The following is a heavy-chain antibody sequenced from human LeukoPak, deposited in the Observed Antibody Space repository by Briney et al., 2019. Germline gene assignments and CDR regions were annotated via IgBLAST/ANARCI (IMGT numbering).Heavy chain of an antibody. CDR2: ISSSSSYI. Sequence: GGSLRLSCAASGFTVSSNYMNWVRQAPGKGLEWVSSISSSSSYIYYADSVKGRFTISRDNAKNSLYLQMNSLRAEDTAVYYCASGSGWYFDYWGQGTLVTVSS. D-gene: IGHD6-19*01. CDR3: ASGSGWYFDY. J-gene: IGHJ4*02. V-gene: IGHV3-21*01. CDR1: GFTVSSNY.